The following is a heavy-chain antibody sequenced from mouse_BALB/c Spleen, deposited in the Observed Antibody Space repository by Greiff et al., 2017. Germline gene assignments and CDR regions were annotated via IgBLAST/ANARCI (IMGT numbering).Heavy chain of an antibody. J-gene: IGHJ2*01. CDR2: ISDGGSYT. CDR3: ARDLGEY. V-gene: IGHV5-4*02. D-gene: IGHD4-1*01. Sequence: EVNVVESGGGLVKPGGSLKLSCAASGFTFSDYYMYWVRQTPEKRLEWVATISDGGSYTYYPDSVKGRFTISRDNAKNNLYLQMSSLKSEDTAMYYCARDLGEYWGQGTTLTVSS. CDR1: GFTFSDYY.